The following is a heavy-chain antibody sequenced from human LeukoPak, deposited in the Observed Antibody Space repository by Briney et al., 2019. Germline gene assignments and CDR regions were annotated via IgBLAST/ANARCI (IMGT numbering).Heavy chain of an antibody. CDR1: GGSISSSSYY. V-gene: IGHV4-39*07. Sequence: SETLSLTCTVSGGSISSSSYYWGWIRQPPGKGLEWIGSIYYSGSTYYNPSLKSQVTISVDTSKNQFSLKLSSVTAADTAVYYCAREYFDWLLPFYYWGQGTLVTVSS. D-gene: IGHD3-9*01. CDR3: AREYFDWLLPFYY. J-gene: IGHJ4*02. CDR2: IYYSGST.